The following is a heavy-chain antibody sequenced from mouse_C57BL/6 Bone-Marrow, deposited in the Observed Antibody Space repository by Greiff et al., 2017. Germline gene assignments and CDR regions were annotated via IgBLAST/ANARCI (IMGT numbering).Heavy chain of an antibody. CDR3: ARLDYYQLYWYFDV. CDR1: GYTFTSYW. Sequence: QVHVKQPGAELVKPGASVKLSCKASGYTFTSYWMHWVKQRPGRGLEWIGRIDPNSGGTKYNEKFKSKATLTVDTPSSTDYMQLSSLTSEDSAVYYCARLDYYQLYWYFDVWGTGTTVTVSS. V-gene: IGHV1-72*01. J-gene: IGHJ1*03. D-gene: IGHD1-1*01. CDR2: IDPNSGGT.